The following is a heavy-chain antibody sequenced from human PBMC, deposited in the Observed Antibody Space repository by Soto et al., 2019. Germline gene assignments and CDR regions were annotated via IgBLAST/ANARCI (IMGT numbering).Heavy chain of an antibody. CDR1: GGTFSSYT. Sequence: QVQLVQSGAEVKKPGSSVKVSCKASGGTFSSYTISWVRQAPGQGLEWMGRIIPILGIANYAQKFQGRVTTTADKSTSTAYMELSSLRSEDTAVYYCARVGVYGGFDYWGQGTLVTVSS. J-gene: IGHJ4*02. V-gene: IGHV1-69*02. CDR3: ARVGVYGGFDY. CDR2: IIPILGIA. D-gene: IGHD3-10*01.